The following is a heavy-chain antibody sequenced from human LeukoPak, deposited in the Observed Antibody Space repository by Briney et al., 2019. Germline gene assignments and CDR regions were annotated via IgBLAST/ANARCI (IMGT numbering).Heavy chain of an antibody. Sequence: ASVKVSCKASGYTFTSYSISWVRQAPGQGLEWMGWINTNTGNPTYAQGFTGRFVFSLDTSVSTAYLQISSLKAEDTAVYYCARQRSSSWYESYWFDPWGQGTLVTASS. J-gene: IGHJ5*02. CDR2: INTNTGNP. CDR1: GYTFTSYS. D-gene: IGHD6-13*01. CDR3: ARQRSSSWYESYWFDP. V-gene: IGHV7-4-1*02.